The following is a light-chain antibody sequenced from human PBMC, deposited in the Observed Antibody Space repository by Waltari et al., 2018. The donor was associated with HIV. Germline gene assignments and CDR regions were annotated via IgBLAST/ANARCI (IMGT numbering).Light chain of an antibody. J-gene: IGLJ1*01. CDR2: EVS. CDR3: TSYTSSTTLV. V-gene: IGLV2-14*01. Sequence: QSALTQSASVSGSPGQSITISCTGTSSDVGGYDYVSWYQQHPGKAPKLMIYEVSNRPSGVSTRVSGSKSGNTASLIISGLQAEDEADYYCTSYTSSTTLVFGTGTKVTVL. CDR1: SSDVGGYDY.